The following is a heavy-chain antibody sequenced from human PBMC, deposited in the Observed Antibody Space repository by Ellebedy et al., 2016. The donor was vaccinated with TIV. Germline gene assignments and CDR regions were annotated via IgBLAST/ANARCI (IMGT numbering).Heavy chain of an antibody. Sequence: GESLKISCAAPGFTFSSYAMSWVRQAPGKGLEWVSTISGTDDSTYYADSVRGRFTISRDNSKKALYLQMNSLRAEDTALYYCARWRFGGNQYYFDYWGLGTLVTVSS. V-gene: IGHV3-23*01. CDR3: ARWRFGGNQYYFDY. CDR1: GFTFSSYA. CDR2: ISGTDDST. D-gene: IGHD4-23*01. J-gene: IGHJ4*02.